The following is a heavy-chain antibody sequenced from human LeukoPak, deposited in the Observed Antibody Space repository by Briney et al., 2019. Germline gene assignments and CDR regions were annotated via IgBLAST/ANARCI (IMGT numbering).Heavy chain of an antibody. CDR3: ARHGSPSDVLSAFDI. V-gene: IGHV4-39*01. CDR2: MYYSGRT. Sequence: PSETLSLTCTVSGGSISSIPYYWGWIRQPPGKGLEWIGSMYYSGRTYYNPSLKSRVTISVDTSKNQFSLKMTSVTAADTAVYYCARHGSPSDVLSAFDIWGQGTMVTVSS. J-gene: IGHJ3*02. D-gene: IGHD3-10*01. CDR1: GGSISSIPYY.